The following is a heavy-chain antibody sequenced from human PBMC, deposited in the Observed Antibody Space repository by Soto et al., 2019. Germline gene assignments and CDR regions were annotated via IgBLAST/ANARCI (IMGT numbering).Heavy chain of an antibody. Sequence: PGVSLRLSCAASGYTFSDYYMSWIRQAPGKGLEWISYIDTSGTKIYYADSVKGRFTITRDNAKNSLYLEMNSLRDDDTAVYYCASHYDMWSGYLSPVDYWGQGTLVTVSS. V-gene: IGHV3-11*01. CDR3: ASHYDMWSGYLSPVDY. CDR1: GYTFSDYY. J-gene: IGHJ4*02. D-gene: IGHD3-3*01. CDR2: IDTSGTKI.